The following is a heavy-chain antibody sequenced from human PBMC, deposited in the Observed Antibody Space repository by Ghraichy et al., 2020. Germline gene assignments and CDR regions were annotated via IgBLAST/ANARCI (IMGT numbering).Heavy chain of an antibody. CDR1: GFTFSSYA. CDR3: AKVRSLSSGWPFDY. D-gene: IGHD6-19*01. J-gene: IGHJ4*02. Sequence: GGSLRLSCAASGFTFSSYAMSWVRQAPGKGLEWVSAISGSGGSTYYADTVKGRCTISRDNSKNTVSLQMNSLRAEDTAVYYCAKVRSLSSGWPFDYWGQGTLVTVSS. V-gene: IGHV3-23*01. CDR2: ISGSGGST.